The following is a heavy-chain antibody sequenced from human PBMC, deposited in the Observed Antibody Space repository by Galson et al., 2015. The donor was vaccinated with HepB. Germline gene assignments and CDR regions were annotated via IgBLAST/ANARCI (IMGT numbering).Heavy chain of an antibody. CDR3: AKRISITFFGPGKNYMDV. D-gene: IGHD3-3*01. Sequence: SLRLPCAASGFTFSSHAMSWVRQAPGKGLEWVSGISGSGDTTYYAGSVEGRLTISRDNSKNTLYMQINSLTAEDTAVYYCAKRISITFFGPGKNYMDVWGKGTTVTVSS. CDR2: ISGSGDTT. V-gene: IGHV3-23*01. J-gene: IGHJ6*03. CDR1: GFTFSSHA.